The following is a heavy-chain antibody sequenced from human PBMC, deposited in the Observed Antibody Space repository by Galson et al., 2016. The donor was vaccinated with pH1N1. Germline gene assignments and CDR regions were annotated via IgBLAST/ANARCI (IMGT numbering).Heavy chain of an antibody. V-gene: IGHV3-73*01. D-gene: IGHD2-2*01. CDR1: GFTFSGSA. CDR2: IRSKANSYAT. Sequence: LRLSCAASGFTFSGSAMHWVRQASGKGLEWVGRIRSKANSYATAYAASVKGRVTISRDDSKNTAYLQMNSLKTEDTAVYYCTVVPAAYYYYYGMDVWGQGTTVTVSS. J-gene: IGHJ6*02. CDR3: TVVPAAYYYYYGMDV.